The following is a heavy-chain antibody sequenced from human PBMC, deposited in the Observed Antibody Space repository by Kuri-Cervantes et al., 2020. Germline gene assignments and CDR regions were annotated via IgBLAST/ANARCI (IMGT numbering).Heavy chain of an antibody. D-gene: IGHD1-26*01. Sequence: ETLSLTCTVSGGSISSSSYYWGWIRQPPGKGLEWVANIKHDGSEKNYVDSVKGRFSISRDNAKNSLYPQMNSLRAEDTAVYYCARAGKALDYWGQGTLVTVSS. CDR2: IKHDGSEK. J-gene: IGHJ4*02. V-gene: IGHV3-7*01. CDR3: ARAGKALDY. CDR1: GGSISSSSYY.